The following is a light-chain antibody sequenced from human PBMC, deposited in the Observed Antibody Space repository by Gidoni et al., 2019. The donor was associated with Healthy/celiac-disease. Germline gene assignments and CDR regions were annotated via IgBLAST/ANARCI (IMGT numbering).Light chain of an antibody. V-gene: IGLV3-21*04. CDR1: DIGSKS. J-gene: IGLJ3*02. CDR3: QVWDSSSDHWV. CDR2: YDT. Sequence: SVALPQPPLASAAPGTTARITCGGKDIGSKSVHWYQQKPGQAPVLVIDYDTDRPSGIPERFSGSNSGNTATLTIRRVEAGDEADYYCQVWDSSSDHWVFGGGTKLTVL.